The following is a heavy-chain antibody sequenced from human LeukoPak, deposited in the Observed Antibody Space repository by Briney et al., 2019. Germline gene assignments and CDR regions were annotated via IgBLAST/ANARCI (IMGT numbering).Heavy chain of an antibody. Sequence: GGSLRLSCLTSGFTFSTNAMSWVRQAPGKGLEWISGISGSGASTYYADSVTGRFTISRDNSRNTLYLQMNSLRAEDTAVYYCAREARLYCSGGSCYRIFDYWGQGTLVTVSS. CDR1: GFTFSTNA. V-gene: IGHV3-23*01. CDR3: AREARLYCSGGSCYRIFDY. J-gene: IGHJ4*02. D-gene: IGHD2-15*01. CDR2: ISGSGAST.